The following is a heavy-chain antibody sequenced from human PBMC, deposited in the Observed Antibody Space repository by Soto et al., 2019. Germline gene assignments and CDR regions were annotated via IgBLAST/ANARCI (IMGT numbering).Heavy chain of an antibody. V-gene: IGHV3-7*01. CDR1: GFTFSSYW. CDR3: ARGWAALDY. CDR2: IHEDGGVK. Sequence: GGSLRLSCAASGFTFSSYWMTWVRQAPGKGLEWVANIHEDGGVKYYVDSVKGRFTISRDNAKNSLYLQMNSLRVEDTAVYYCARGWAALDYWGQGALVTVSS. D-gene: IGHD2-15*01. J-gene: IGHJ4*02.